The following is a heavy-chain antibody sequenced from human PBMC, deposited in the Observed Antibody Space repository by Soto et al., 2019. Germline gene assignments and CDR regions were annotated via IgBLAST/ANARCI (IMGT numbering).Heavy chain of an antibody. Sequence: QVQLVQSGAEVKKPGSSVKVSCKASGGTFSSYAISWVRQAPGQGLEWMAGIIPIFGTANYAQKFQGRVTITADESTSTAYMELSSLRSGDTAVYYCARDCGRVIADMVHYYYGMDVWGQGTTVTVSS. CDR2: IIPIFGTA. CDR1: GGTFSSYA. D-gene: IGHD2-8*01. CDR3: ARDCGRVIADMVHYYYGMDV. J-gene: IGHJ6*02. V-gene: IGHV1-69*01.